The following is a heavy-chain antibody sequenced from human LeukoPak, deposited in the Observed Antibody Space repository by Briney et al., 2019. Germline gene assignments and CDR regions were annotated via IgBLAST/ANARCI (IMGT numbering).Heavy chain of an antibody. V-gene: IGHV4-59*01. D-gene: IGHD6-19*01. CDR1: GGSISSYY. J-gene: IGHJ4*02. CDR2: IYYSGST. CDR3: ARDSGSSGPFDY. Sequence: SETLSLTCTVSGGSISSYYWSWIRQPPGKGLEWIGYIYYSGSTNYNPSLKSRVTISVDTSENQFSLKLSSVTAADTAVYYCARDSGSSGPFDYWGQGTLVTVSS.